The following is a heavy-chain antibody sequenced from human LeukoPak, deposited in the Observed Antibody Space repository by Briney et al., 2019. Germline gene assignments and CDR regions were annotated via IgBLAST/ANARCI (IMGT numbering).Heavy chain of an antibody. V-gene: IGHV3-23*01. CDR1: GFTFSSYA. CDR2: ISANGGNT. D-gene: IGHD1-26*01. CDR3: ARVTGNSATYPIFDY. J-gene: IGHJ4*02. Sequence: QPGGSLRLSCAASGFTFSSYAMTWVRQAPGKGLEWVSSISANGGNTYYADSVKGRFTISRDNSKNTLYLQMDSLRDDDTAVYYCARVTGNSATYPIFDYWGQGTLVTVSP.